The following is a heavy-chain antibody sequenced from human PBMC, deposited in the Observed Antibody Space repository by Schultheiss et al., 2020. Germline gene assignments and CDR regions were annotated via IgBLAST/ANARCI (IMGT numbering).Heavy chain of an antibody. D-gene: IGHD3-22*01. V-gene: IGHV3-72*01. J-gene: IGHJ5*02. CDR1: GFTFSDHY. CDR2: TRNKANSYTT. CDR3: ARGYYYDSSTYYPDH. Sequence: GESLKISCAASGFTFSDHYMDWVRQAPGKGLEWVGRTRNKANSYTTEYAASVKGRFTISRDDSKNSLYLQMNSLKTEDTAVYYCARGYYYDSSTYYPDHWGQGTLVTVSS.